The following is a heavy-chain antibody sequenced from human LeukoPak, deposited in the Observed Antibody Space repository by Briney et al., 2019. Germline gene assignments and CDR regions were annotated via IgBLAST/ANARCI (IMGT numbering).Heavy chain of an antibody. CDR2: IRSKAYGGTT. D-gene: IGHD6-13*01. J-gene: IGHJ4*02. Sequence: PGGSLRLSCTASGFTFGDYAMSWFRQAPGKGLEWVGFIRSKAYGGTTEYAASVKGRFTISRDDSKSIAYLQMNSLKTEDTAVYYCTGDLSSTGYSSSWPDYWGQGTLVTVSS. V-gene: IGHV3-49*03. CDR3: TGDLSSTGYSSSWPDY. CDR1: GFTFGDYA.